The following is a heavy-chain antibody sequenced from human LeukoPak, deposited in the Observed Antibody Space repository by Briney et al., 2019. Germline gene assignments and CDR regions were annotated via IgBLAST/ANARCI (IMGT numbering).Heavy chain of an antibody. CDR2: ISYDGSNK. Sequence: GGSLRLSCAASGFTFSSYAMHWVRQAPGKGLEWVAVISYDGSNKYYADSVKGRFTISRDNSKNTLYLQMNSLRAEDTAVYYCARDRTGGDAFDIWGQGTMVTASS. D-gene: IGHD1-1*01. V-gene: IGHV3-30-3*01. CDR1: GFTFSSYA. CDR3: ARDRTGGDAFDI. J-gene: IGHJ3*02.